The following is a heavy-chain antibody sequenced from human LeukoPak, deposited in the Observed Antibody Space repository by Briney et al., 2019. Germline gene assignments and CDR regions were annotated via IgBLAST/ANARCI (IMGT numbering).Heavy chain of an antibody. V-gene: IGHV1-2*02. D-gene: IGHD3-16*01. J-gene: IGHJ4*02. CDR2: INPNSGDT. CDR1: GYTXTGYY. Sequence: ASVKVSCTASGYTXTGYYVHGVRQAPGQGLEWMGWINPNSGDTKYSQKFQGRVTMTRDTSISTAYMELSRLRSDDTAVYYCATQRGSYLWGTDFDYWGQGTLVTVSS. CDR3: ATQRGSYLWGTDFDY.